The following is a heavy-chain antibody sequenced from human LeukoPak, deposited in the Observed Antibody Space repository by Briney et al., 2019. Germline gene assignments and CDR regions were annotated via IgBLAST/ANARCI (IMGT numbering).Heavy chain of an antibody. CDR1: GYSFTSYW. V-gene: IGHV5-10-1*01. CDR3: ASLPLYSSSSSY. D-gene: IGHD6-13*01. CDR2: IDPSDSYT. J-gene: IGHJ4*02. Sequence: GESLKISCKGSGYSFTSYWISWVRQMPGKGLEWMGRIDPSDSYTNYSPSFQGHVTISAGKSVSTAYLQWSSLKASDTAMYYCASLPLYSSSSSYWGQGTLVTVSS.